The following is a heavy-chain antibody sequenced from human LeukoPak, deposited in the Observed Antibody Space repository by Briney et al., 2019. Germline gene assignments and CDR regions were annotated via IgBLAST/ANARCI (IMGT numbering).Heavy chain of an antibody. CDR3: AKFEWELLNYYYYMDV. CDR2: IRYDGNNK. V-gene: IGHV3-30*02. CDR1: GFTFSSYG. J-gene: IGHJ6*03. Sequence: GGSLRLSCAASGFTFSSYGMHWVRQAPGKGLEWVAFIRYDGNNKYYADSVKGRFTISRDNSKNTLYLQMNSLRADDTAVYYCAKFEWELLNYYYYMDVWGKGTTVTVSS. D-gene: IGHD1-26*01.